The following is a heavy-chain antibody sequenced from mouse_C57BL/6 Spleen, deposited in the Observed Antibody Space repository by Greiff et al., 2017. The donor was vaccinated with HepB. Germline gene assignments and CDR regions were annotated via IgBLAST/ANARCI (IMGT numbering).Heavy chain of an antibody. CDR3: AGGYYVFDY. CDR1: GYTFTDYN. Sequence: LQQSGPELVKPGASVKMSCKASGYTFTDYNMHWVKQSHGKSLEWIGYINPNNGGTSYNQKFKGKATLTVNKSSSTAYMELRSLTSEDSAVYYCAGGYYVFDYWGQGTTLTVSS. V-gene: IGHV1-22*01. D-gene: IGHD2-3*01. CDR2: INPNNGGT. J-gene: IGHJ2*01.